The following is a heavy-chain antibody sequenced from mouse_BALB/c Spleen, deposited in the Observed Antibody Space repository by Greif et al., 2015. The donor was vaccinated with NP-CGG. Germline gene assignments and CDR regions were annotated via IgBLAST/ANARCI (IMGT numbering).Heavy chain of an antibody. Sequence: VQRVESGPGLVAPSQSLSITCTVSGFSLTGYGVNWVRQPPGKGLEWLGMIWGDGSTDYNSALKSRLSISKDNSKSQVFLKMNSLQADDTARYYCARGDYGSSLYYAMDYWGQGTSVTVSS. CDR1: GFSLTGYG. CDR2: IWGDGST. J-gene: IGHJ4*01. D-gene: IGHD1-1*01. CDR3: ARGDYGSSLYYAMDY. V-gene: IGHV2-6-7*01.